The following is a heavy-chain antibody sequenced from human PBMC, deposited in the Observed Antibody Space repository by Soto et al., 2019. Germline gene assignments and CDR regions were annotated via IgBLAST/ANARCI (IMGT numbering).Heavy chain of an antibody. J-gene: IGHJ4*02. CDR2: IIPILGIA. V-gene: IGHV1-69*02. Sequence: QVQLVQSGAEVKKPGSSVKVSCKASGGTFSSYTISWVRQAPGQGLEWMGRIIPILGIANYAQKFQGRVTITADKSTSTAYMELSSLRSEDTAVYYCASPWRGDCSGGSCYGWGPGTLVTVSS. D-gene: IGHD2-15*01. CDR1: GGTFSSYT. CDR3: ASPWRGDCSGGSCYG.